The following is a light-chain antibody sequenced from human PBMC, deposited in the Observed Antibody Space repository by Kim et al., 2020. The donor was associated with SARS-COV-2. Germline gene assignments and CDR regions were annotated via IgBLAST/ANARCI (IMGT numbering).Light chain of an antibody. Sequence: SYELTQPLSVSVALGQTARITCGGNNSVTKNEHWYQQKPGQAPVLVMYRDTNRPSGIPERFSGSNSGNTATLTISRAQAGDEADYYCQVWDSSTWVFGGGTQLTVL. CDR2: RDT. CDR3: QVWDSSTWV. CDR1: NSVTKN. V-gene: IGLV3-9*01. J-gene: IGLJ3*02.